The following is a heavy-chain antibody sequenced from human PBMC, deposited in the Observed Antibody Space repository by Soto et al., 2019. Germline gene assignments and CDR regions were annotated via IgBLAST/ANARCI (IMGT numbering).Heavy chain of an antibody. J-gene: IGHJ4*02. D-gene: IGHD3-22*01. CDR2: IVVGSGNT. Sequence: SVKVSCKASGFTFTTSAVQWVRQARGQRLEWIGWIVVGSGNTNYAQKFQERVTITRDMSTSTAYMELSSLRSEDTAVFYCARDWTHYDSSGPGDYWGQGTLVTVSS. CDR3: ARDWTHYDSSGPGDY. V-gene: IGHV1-58*01. CDR1: GFTFTTSA.